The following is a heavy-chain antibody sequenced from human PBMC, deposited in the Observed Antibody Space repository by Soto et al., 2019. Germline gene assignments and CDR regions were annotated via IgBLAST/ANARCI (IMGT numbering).Heavy chain of an antibody. J-gene: IGHJ5*02. Sequence: VDSLKISCQGSGYIFANYWITWVRQMPGKGLQYMAKITPSDSYVNFSLSFRCHVTMFFAQSSNTAYLQWNNLEASDTAIYFCASRTRNGDTCFNWDMDWFDPWGQGTLVTVSS. V-gene: IGHV5-10-1*01. D-gene: IGHD2-21*02. CDR3: ASRTRNGDTCFNWDMDWFDP. CDR2: ITPSDSYV. CDR1: GYIFANYW.